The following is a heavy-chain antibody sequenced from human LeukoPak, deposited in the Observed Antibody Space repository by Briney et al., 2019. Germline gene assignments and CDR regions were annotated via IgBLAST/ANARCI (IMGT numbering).Heavy chain of an antibody. CDR3: ASCSGGSCYSFDY. CDR2: IYSGGST. D-gene: IGHD2-15*01. J-gene: IGHJ4*02. CDR1: GFTVSSNY. V-gene: IGHV3-53*04. Sequence: TGGSLRLSCAASGFTVSSNYMSWVRRAPGKGLEWVSVIYSGGSTYYADSVKGRFTISRHNSKNTLYLQMNSLRAEDTAVYYCASCSGGSCYSFDYWGQGTLVTVSS.